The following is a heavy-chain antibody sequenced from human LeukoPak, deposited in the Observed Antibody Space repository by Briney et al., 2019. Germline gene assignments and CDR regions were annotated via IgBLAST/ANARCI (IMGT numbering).Heavy chain of an antibody. D-gene: IGHD1-26*01. J-gene: IGHJ5*02. V-gene: IGHV1-24*01. Sequence: ASVKVSCKVSGYTLTELSMHWVRQAPGKGLEWMGGFDPEDGETIYAQKFQGRVTMTEDTSTDTAYMELSSLRSEDTAVYYCATDPLKSDLLPEDISWGQGILVTVSS. CDR1: GYTLTELS. CDR3: ATDPLKSDLLPEDIS. CDR2: FDPEDGET.